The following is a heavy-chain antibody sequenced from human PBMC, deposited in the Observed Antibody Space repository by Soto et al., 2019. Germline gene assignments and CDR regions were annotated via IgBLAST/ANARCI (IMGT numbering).Heavy chain of an antibody. CDR3: AKDVDPAVAGGGFDF. V-gene: IGHV3-9*01. CDR2: ISWHGDSI. CDR1: GFTFDDYA. J-gene: IGHJ4*02. D-gene: IGHD6-19*01. Sequence: PGRSLRVSCAAAGFTFDDYAIHWVRQATGKGLEWVSGISWHGDSIGYADSVKGRFIISRDNAKGFVHLQMNSLRAEDTALYYCAKDVDPAVAGGGFDFCGQGTLVTVSS.